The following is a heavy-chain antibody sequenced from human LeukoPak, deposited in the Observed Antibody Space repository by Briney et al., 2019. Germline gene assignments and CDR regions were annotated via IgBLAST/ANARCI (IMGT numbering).Heavy chain of an antibody. J-gene: IGHJ5*02. CDR1: GFTFNSYG. Sequence: PGGSLRLSCAASGFTFNSYGMNWVRQAPGKGLEWVANINQDRSNKYYVDSVKGRFTISRDNAKNSLYLQMNSLRAEDTAVYYCERDRSSSSSGFDTWGQGKLVTVSS. D-gene: IGHD6-13*01. CDR3: ERDRSSSSSGFDT. CDR2: INQDRSNK. V-gene: IGHV3-7*01.